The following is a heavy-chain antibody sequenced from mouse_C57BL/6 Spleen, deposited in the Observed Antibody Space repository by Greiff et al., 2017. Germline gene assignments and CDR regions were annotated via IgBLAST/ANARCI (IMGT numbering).Heavy chain of an antibody. D-gene: IGHD3-2*02. CDR2: IDPSDSYT. CDR3: AKVDNSGYFCMDY. Sequence: QVQLQQPGAELVMPGASVKLSCKASGYTFTSYWMHWVKQRPGQGLEWIGEIDPSDSYTNYNQKFKGKSTLTVDKSSSTAYMQLSSLTSEDSAVYYCAKVDNSGYFCMDYWGQGTSVTVSS. V-gene: IGHV1-69*01. CDR1: GYTFTSYW. J-gene: IGHJ4*01.